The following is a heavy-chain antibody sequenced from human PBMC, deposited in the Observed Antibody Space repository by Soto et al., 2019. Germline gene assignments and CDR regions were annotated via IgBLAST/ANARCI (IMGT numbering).Heavy chain of an antibody. J-gene: IGHJ5*02. CDR1: GFTFSSYA. V-gene: IGHV3-23*01. Sequence: EVQLLESGGGLVQPGGSLRLSCAASGFTFSSYAMSWVRQAPGKGLEWVSAISGSGGSTYYEDSVKGRFTISRDNPKNTLYLQMNSPRAEDTAVYYCAKDKVVAATPDWFDPWGQGTLVTVSS. CDR3: AKDKVVAATPDWFDP. CDR2: ISGSGGST. D-gene: IGHD2-15*01.